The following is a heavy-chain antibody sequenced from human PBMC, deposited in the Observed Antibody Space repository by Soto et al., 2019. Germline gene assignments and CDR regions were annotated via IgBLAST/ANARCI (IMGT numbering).Heavy chain of an antibody. D-gene: IGHD2-21*02. J-gene: IGHJ4*02. Sequence: EVQLVESGGGLVQSGGSLRLSCAVSGFTVSTNYMNWVRQAPGKGLEWVSLIYSGGGASYADSVKGRFTVSRDNSKNTVYLQMNSLRGDDTAVYYWAREPLGGGDYPFAYWGQGTLVTVSS. CDR2: IYSGGGA. CDR3: AREPLGGGDYPFAY. V-gene: IGHV3-66*01. CDR1: GFTVSTNY.